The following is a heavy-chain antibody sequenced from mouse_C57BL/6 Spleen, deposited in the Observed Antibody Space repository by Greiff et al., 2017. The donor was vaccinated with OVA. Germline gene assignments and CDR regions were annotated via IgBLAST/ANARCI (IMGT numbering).Heavy chain of an antibody. Sequence: VQLQQSGPELVKPGASVKISCKASGYAFSSSWMNWVKQRPGKGLEWIGRIYPGDGDTNYNGKFKGKATLTADKSSSTAYMQLSSLTSEDSAVYFCARRRDGYYNDWYFDVWGTGTTVTVSS. CDR3: ARRRDGYYNDWYFDV. V-gene: IGHV1-82*01. D-gene: IGHD2-3*01. J-gene: IGHJ1*03. CDR2: IYPGDGDT. CDR1: GYAFSSSW.